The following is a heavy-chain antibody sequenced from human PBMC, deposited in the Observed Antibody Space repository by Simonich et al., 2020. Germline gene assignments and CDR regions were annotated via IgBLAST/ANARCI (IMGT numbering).Heavy chain of an antibody. Sequence: EVQLVESGGGLVQPGGSLRLSCAASGFTFSSYWMHWVRQAPGKGLVWGTRINSDGSSTSYANSVKGRFTISRDNAKNTLYLQMNSLRAEDTAVYYCAREAGDLWYFDIWGRGTLVTVSS. D-gene: IGHD7-27*01. CDR3: AREAGDLWYFDI. V-gene: IGHV3-74*01. CDR2: INSDGSST. CDR1: GFTFSSYW. J-gene: IGHJ2*01.